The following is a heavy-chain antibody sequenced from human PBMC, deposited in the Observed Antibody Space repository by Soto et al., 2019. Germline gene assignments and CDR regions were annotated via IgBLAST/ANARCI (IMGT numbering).Heavy chain of an antibody. CDR2: ISYDGRSK. V-gene: IGHV3-30*18. D-gene: IGHD3-22*01. CDR1: GFPFSSYS. J-gene: IGHJ4*02. CDR3: AKALSSRVVISTCFDY. Sequence: GGSLSLSCAASGFPFSSYSMHWVRQAPGKGLEWVAVISYDGRSKYYADSIKGRFTISSDNSKNTLYLQMTDLRPEDSAVYYCAKALSSRVVISTCFDYWGQGTLVTVSS.